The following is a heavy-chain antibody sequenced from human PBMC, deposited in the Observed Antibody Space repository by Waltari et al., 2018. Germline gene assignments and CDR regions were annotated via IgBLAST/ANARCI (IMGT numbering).Heavy chain of an antibody. CDR1: GGSISSYY. V-gene: IGHV4-59*01. J-gene: IGHJ4*02. Sequence: LTCTVSGGSISSYYWSWIRQPPGKGLEWIGYIYYSGSTNYNPSLKSRVTISVDTSKNQFSLKLSSVTAADTAVYYCARGPALDYWGQGTLVTVSS. CDR3: ARGPALDY. CDR2: IYYSGST.